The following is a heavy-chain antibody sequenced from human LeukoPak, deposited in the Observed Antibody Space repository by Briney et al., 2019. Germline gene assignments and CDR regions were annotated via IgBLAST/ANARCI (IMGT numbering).Heavy chain of an antibody. CDR2: ITTSGATT. Sequence: GGSLRLSCAASGFTFSSYGMSWVRQAPGKGLEWVSFITTSGATTSYAHSVKGRFTISRDTPRNTLYMQMNSLRDEDTALYYCAIMHGYYDGSGYWVQWGQGTLVTVSS. J-gene: IGHJ4*02. CDR1: GFTFSSYG. V-gene: IGHV3-23*01. CDR3: AIMHGYYDGSGYWVQ. D-gene: IGHD3-22*01.